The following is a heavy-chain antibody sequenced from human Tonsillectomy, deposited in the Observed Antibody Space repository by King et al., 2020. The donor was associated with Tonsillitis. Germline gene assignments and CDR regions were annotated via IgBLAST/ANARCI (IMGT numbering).Heavy chain of an antibody. CDR1: GFTFSDYY. CDR3: ARDRIPDNVYLPYLYY. J-gene: IGHJ4*02. D-gene: IGHD2-2*01. V-gene: IGHV3-11*01. Sequence: VQLVESGGGLVKPGGSLRLSCAASGFTFSDYYMSWVRQAPGKGLEWVSYILNGASTIYYAGSAKGRFTISRDNAKNSLYLQMNNLRAEDTAVYYCARDRIPDNVYLPYLYYWGQGTLVTVSS. CDR2: ILNGASTI.